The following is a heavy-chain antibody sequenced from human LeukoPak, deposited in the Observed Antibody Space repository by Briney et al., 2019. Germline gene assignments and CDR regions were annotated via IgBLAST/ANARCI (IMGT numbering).Heavy chain of an antibody. CDR3: ASGTGNYYYYYMDV. CDR1: GFSLSSYS. D-gene: IGHD1-1*01. V-gene: IGHV3-21*04. Sequence: GGSLRLSCEGSGFSLSSYSMHWVRQAPGKGLEWVSSISGTSKYIHYSDSVKGRFTISRDNSKNSFYLQMNSLRAEDTAVYYCASGTGNYYYYYMDVWGKGTTVTVSS. CDR2: ISGTSKYI. J-gene: IGHJ6*03.